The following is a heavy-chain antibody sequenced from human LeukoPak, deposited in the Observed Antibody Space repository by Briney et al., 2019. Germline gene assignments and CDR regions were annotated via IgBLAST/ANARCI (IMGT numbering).Heavy chain of an antibody. CDR2: ISTRDNTI. Sequence: GGSLRLSCTASGFTFSDYYMSWIRQTPGKGLEWLSYISTRDNTIQYADSVKGRFTISRDNANNSVFLQMNNLRAEDSAIYYCARGAGGPYYFDSWARGPRFPVSS. CDR3: ARGAGGPYYFDS. J-gene: IGHJ4*02. V-gene: IGHV3-11*01. CDR1: GFTFSDYY. D-gene: IGHD3-10*01.